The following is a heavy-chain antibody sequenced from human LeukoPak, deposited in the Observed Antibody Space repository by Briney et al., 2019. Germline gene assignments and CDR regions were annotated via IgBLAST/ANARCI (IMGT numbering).Heavy chain of an antibody. D-gene: IGHD3-3*01. J-gene: IGHJ3*01. V-gene: IGHV3-30*18. Sequence: PGGSLRLSCAASGFTFNDYGMHWVRQAPGNRREWLAVISHDGSNKNYAESVKGRFTISRDNSKNTLYLQMSSLRPDDTAVYSCAKVKYFWSGNRKADAFDFWGQGTGVTVSS. CDR1: GFTFNDYG. CDR3: AKVKYFWSGNRKADAFDF. CDR2: ISHDGSNK.